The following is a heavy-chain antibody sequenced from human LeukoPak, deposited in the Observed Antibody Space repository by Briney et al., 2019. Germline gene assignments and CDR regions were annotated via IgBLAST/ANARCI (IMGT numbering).Heavy chain of an antibody. CDR1: GFTFSSYS. J-gene: IGHJ6*02. D-gene: IGHD2-21*02. V-gene: IGHV3-21*01. Sequence: PGGSLRLSCAASGFTFSSYSMNWVRQAPGKGLEWVSSISSSSSYIYYADSVKGRFTISRDNAKNSLYLQMNSLRAEDTAVYYCARAYCGGDCYAHYYYYGMDVWGQGTTVTASS. CDR3: ARAYCGGDCYAHYYYYGMDV. CDR2: ISSSSSYI.